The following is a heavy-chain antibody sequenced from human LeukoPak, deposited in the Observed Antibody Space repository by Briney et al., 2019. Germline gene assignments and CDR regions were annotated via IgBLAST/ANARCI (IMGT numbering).Heavy chain of an antibody. D-gene: IGHD3-22*01. CDR3: ARDTYYYDSSGYYFAE. V-gene: IGHV3-7*01. J-gene: IGHJ4*02. Sequence: GGSLRLSCAASGFTFSGYWMSWVRQAPGKGPEWVANIKQDGSEIYYVDSVKGRFTISRDNAKNSLFLQMNSLRAEDTAVYYCARDTYYYDSSGYYFAEWGQGTLVTVSS. CDR1: GFTFSGYW. CDR2: IKQDGSEI.